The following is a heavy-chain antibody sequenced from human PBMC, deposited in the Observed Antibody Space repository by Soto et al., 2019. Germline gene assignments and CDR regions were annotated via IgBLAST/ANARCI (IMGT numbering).Heavy chain of an antibody. CDR1: GFTFSSYA. J-gene: IGHJ6*02. D-gene: IGHD5-18*01. CDR3: ANYLSGYSYGYYYYYGRDD. CDR2: ISGSGGST. Sequence: GGSLRLSCAASGFTFSSYAMSWVRQAPGKGLEWVSAISGSGGSTYYADSVKGRFTISRDNSKNTQYLQMNSLRAEDTAVYYCANYLSGYSYGYYYYYGRDDWGQGTTVTVAS. V-gene: IGHV3-23*01.